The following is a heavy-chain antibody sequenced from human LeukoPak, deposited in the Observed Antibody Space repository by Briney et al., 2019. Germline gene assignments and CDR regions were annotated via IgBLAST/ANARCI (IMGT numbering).Heavy chain of an antibody. Sequence: PSETLSLTCTVSGGSISSGGYYWSWIRQRPGKGLEWIGYIYYSGSTYYNPSLKSRVTISVDTSKNQFSLKLSSVTAADTAVYYCATAYRVVVTATGLPGAFDIWGQGTMVTVSS. CDR1: GGSISSGGYY. V-gene: IGHV4-31*03. J-gene: IGHJ3*02. CDR2: IYYSGST. CDR3: ATAYRVVVTATGLPGAFDI. D-gene: IGHD2-21*02.